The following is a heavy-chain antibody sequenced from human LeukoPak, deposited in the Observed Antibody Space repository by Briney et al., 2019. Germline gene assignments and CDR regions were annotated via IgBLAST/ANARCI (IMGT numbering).Heavy chain of an antibody. CDR2: ISSSSSTI. Sequence: PGGSLRLSCAASGFTFSSYSMNLVRQAPGKGLEWVSYISSSSSTIYYADSVKGRFTISRDNAKNSLYLQMNSLRDEDTAVYYCARDPSPSIAAAGTDNWFDPWGQGTLVTVSS. J-gene: IGHJ5*02. CDR3: ARDPSPSIAAAGTDNWFDP. D-gene: IGHD6-13*01. CDR1: GFTFSSYS. V-gene: IGHV3-48*02.